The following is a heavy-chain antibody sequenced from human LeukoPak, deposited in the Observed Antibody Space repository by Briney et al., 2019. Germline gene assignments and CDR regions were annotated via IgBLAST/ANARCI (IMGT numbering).Heavy chain of an antibody. Sequence: PGESLKISCKGSGYSFTSYWIGWVRQMPGKGLEWVGIIYPDDSETRYSPPFQDQVTISADKSISTAYLQWSSLKASDTAMYYCARHYPGGDYFIDYWGQGTLVTVSS. CDR2: IYPDDSET. CDR3: ARHYPGGDYFIDY. D-gene: IGHD4-17*01. J-gene: IGHJ4*02. V-gene: IGHV5-51*01. CDR1: GYSFTSYW.